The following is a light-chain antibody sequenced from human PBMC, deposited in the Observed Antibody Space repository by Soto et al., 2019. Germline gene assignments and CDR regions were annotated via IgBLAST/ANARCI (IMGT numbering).Light chain of an antibody. Sequence: QSALTQPASVSGSPGQSITISCTGTRSDVGGYNYVSWYQQHPGKAPKLMIYDVSNRPSGVSNRFSGSKSGNTASLTISGLQAEDEADYYCSSYTSSSTLVFGGGTMLTVL. CDR2: DVS. CDR1: RSDVGGYNY. CDR3: SSYTSSSTLV. J-gene: IGLJ3*02. V-gene: IGLV2-14*01.